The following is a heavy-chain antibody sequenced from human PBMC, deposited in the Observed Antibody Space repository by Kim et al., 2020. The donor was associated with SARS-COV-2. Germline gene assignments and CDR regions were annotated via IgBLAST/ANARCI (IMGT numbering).Heavy chain of an antibody. J-gene: IGHJ3*02. V-gene: IGHV4-31*03. CDR1: GGYISSDGYY. CDR2: IYYSGST. Sequence: SETLSLTCTVSGGYISSDGYYWSWIRQHPGKGLEWIGYIYYSGSTYYNPSLKSRITISVDTSKNQFSLKLSSVTAADTAVYFCAREITIFGVVRAFDIWGQGTMVTVSS. CDR3: AREITIFGVVRAFDI. D-gene: IGHD3-3*01.